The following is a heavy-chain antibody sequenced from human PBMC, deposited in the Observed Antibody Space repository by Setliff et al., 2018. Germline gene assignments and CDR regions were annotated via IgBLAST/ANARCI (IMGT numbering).Heavy chain of an antibody. CDR3: ARADDYYYYMDV. CDR2: INPNSGDT. J-gene: IGHJ6*03. CDR1: GYTFGAHY. Sequence: GASVKVSCKASGYTFGAHYIHWVRQAPGQGFEWMGWINPNSGDTNYAQKFQGRVTMTRDTSISTAYMELSRLRSDDTAVYYCARADDYYYYMDVWGKGTTVTVSS. V-gene: IGHV1-2*02.